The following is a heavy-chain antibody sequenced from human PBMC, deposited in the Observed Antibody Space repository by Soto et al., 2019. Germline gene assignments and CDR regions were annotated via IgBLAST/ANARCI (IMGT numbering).Heavy chain of an antibody. Sequence: GGSLRLSCAASGFTFSSYAMHWVRQAPGKGLEWVAVISYDGSNKYYADSVKGRFTISRDNSKNTLYLQMNSLRAEDTAVYYCARERDYGDYALGYWGQGTLVTVSS. CDR3: ARERDYGDYALGY. D-gene: IGHD4-17*01. J-gene: IGHJ4*02. CDR2: ISYDGSNK. V-gene: IGHV3-30-3*01. CDR1: GFTFSSYA.